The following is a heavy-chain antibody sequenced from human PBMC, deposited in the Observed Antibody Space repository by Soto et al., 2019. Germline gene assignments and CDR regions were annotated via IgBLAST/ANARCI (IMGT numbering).Heavy chain of an antibody. CDR2: IYYRSKWDN. V-gene: IGHV6-1*01. CDR1: GDSVSSFSAA. CDR3: ARYRSPLSQYDFDI. J-gene: IGHJ3*02. D-gene: IGHD6-13*01. Sequence: PSQTLSLTCAISGDSVSSFSAAWNWIRQSPSRGLEWLGRIYYRSKWDNDYAVSVKSRITINPDTSKNQFSLLLNSVTPEDTALYYCARYRSPLSQYDFDIWGQGTMVTVSS.